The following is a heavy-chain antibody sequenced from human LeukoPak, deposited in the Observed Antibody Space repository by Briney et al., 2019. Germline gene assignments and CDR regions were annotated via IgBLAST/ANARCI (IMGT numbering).Heavy chain of an antibody. J-gene: IGHJ5*02. Sequence: SETLSLTCTVSGGSISNYYWSWIRQPPGKGLEWIGYIYYSGSTNYNPSLKSRVTISVDTSKNQFLLKLSSVTAADTAVYYCARGGNYWPQWWFDPWGRGTLVSVSS. V-gene: IGHV4-59*01. CDR3: ARGGNYWPQWWFDP. D-gene: IGHD1-26*01. CDR1: GGSISNYY. CDR2: IYYSGST.